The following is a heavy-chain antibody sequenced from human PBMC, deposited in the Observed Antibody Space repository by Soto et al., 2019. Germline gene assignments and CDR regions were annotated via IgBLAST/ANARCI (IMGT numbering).Heavy chain of an antibody. CDR2: VYYSGST. V-gene: IGHV4-59*01. J-gene: IGHJ4*02. Sequence: PSETLSLTCTVSGGSISSYYWSWIRQPPGKGLEWIGYVYYSGSTNYNPSLKSRVTISIDTSKNQFSLKLSSVTAADTAVYYCARVPRYDYVSSARGYFDYWGRGSLVTVSS. CDR3: ARVPRYDYVSSARGYFDY. D-gene: IGHD3-16*01. CDR1: GGSISSYY.